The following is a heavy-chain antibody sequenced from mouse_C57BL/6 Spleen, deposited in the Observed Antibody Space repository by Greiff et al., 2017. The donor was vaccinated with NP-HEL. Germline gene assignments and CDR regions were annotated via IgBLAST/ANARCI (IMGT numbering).Heavy chain of an antibody. J-gene: IGHJ2*01. V-gene: IGHV1-15*01. CDR2: IDPETGGT. Sequence: QVQLKESGAELVRPGASVTLSCKASGYTFTDYEMHWVKQTPVHGLEWIGAIDPETGGTAYNQKFKGKAILTADKSSSTAYMELRSLTSEDSAVYYCTRAGNYDYWGQGTTLTVSS. CDR3: TRAGNYDY. CDR1: GYTFTDYE.